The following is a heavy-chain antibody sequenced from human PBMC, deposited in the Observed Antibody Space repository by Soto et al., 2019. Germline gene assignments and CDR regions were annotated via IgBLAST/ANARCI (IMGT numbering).Heavy chain of an antibody. CDR1: GGSISSYY. CDR3: ARSAPPRFGELYL. Sequence: SETLSLTCTVSGGSISSYYWSWIRQPPGKGLEWIGYIYYSGSTNYNPSLKSRVTISVDTSKNQFSLKLSSVTAADTAVYYCARSAPPRFGELYLWGQGTLVTVSS. CDR2: IYYSGST. D-gene: IGHD3-10*01. V-gene: IGHV4-59*12. J-gene: IGHJ5*02.